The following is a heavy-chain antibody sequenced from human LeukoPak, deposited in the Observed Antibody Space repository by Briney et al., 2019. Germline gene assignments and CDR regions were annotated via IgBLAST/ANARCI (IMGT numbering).Heavy chain of an antibody. V-gene: IGHV1-69*01. J-gene: IGHJ6*02. CDR1: GGTFSSYA. CDR3: ASAVDKDYDYYGMDV. Sequence: SVKVSCKASGGTFSSYAISWVRQAPGQGLEWMGGIIPIFGTANYAQKFQGRVTITADESTSTAYMELSSLRSEDTAVYYCASAVDKDYDYYGMDVWGQGTTVTVSS. CDR2: IIPIFGTA. D-gene: IGHD3-9*01.